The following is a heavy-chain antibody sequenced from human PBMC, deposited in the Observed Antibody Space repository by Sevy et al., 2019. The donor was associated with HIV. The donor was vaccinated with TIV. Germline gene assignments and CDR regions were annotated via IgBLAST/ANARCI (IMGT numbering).Heavy chain of an antibody. CDR1: GFTFSSYE. D-gene: IGHD4-17*01. J-gene: IGHJ4*02. Sequence: GGSLGLSCAASGFTFSSYEMKWVRQAPGKGLEWVSYISNSGTTISYSDSVRGRFTISRDNARNSLYLQMNSLRGEDTAVYYCARDLPPSATTVAHFDHWGQGTLVTVSS. CDR2: ISNSGTTI. V-gene: IGHV3-48*03. CDR3: ARDLPPSATTVAHFDH.